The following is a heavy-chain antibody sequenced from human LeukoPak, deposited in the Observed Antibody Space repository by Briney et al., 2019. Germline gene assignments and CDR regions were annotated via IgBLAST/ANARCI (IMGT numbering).Heavy chain of an antibody. J-gene: IGHJ4*02. CDR2: IYTSGST. CDR1: GGSISSGSYY. D-gene: IGHD5-12*01. CDR3: ARLRGVASN. V-gene: IGHV4-61*02. Sequence: SETLSLTCTVSGGSISSGSYYWSWIRQPAGKGLEWIGRIYTSGSTNYNPSLKSRVTISVDTSKNQFSLKLSSVTAADTAVYYCARLRGVASNWGQGTLVTVSS.